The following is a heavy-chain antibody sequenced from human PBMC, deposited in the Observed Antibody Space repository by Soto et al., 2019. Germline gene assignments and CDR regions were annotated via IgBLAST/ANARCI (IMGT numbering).Heavy chain of an antibody. D-gene: IGHD5-12*01. CDR3: ARKGLRDGYNQYYFDY. V-gene: IGHV1-69*06. J-gene: IGHJ4*02. Sequence: QVQLVQSGAEVKKPGSSVKVSCKASGGTFSSYAISWVRQAPGQGLEWMGGIIPIFGTANYAQKFQGRVTITADKSTSTAYRELSSLRSEDTAVYYCARKGLRDGYNQYYFDYWGQGTLVTVSS. CDR2: IIPIFGTA. CDR1: GGTFSSYA.